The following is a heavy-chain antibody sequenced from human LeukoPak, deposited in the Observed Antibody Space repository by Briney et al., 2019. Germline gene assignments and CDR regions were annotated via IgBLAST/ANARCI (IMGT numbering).Heavy chain of an antibody. CDR3: AKDSAAAGITADY. J-gene: IGHJ4*02. V-gene: IGHV3-23*01. D-gene: IGHD6-13*01. Sequence: PGGSLRLSCAASGFTFSSYAMSWVRQAPGKGLEWVSAISGSGGSTYYADSVKGRFTISRDNSKNTLYLQMNSLRAEDTAVYCCAKDSAAAGITADYWGQGTLVTVSS. CDR1: GFTFSSYA. CDR2: ISGSGGST.